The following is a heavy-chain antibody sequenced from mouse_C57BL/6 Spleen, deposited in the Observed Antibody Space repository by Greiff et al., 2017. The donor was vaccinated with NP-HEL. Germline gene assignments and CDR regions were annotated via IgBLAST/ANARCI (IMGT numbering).Heavy chain of an antibody. CDR3: ARYMGTGTGFDY. CDR1: GFTFTDYY. Sequence: DVQLQESGGGLVQPGGSLSLSCAASGFTFTDYYMSWVRQPPGKALEWLGFIRNKANGYTTEYSASVKGRFTISRDNSQSILYLQMNALRAEDSATYYCARYMGTGTGFDYWGQGTTLTVSS. D-gene: IGHD4-1*01. CDR2: IRNKANGYTT. J-gene: IGHJ2*01. V-gene: IGHV7-3*01.